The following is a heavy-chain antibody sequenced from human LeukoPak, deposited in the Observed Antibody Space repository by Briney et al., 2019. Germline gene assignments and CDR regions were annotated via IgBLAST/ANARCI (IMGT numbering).Heavy chain of an antibody. Sequence: PGGSLRLSRAASGFTFSNFAMSWVRQAPGKGLEWVSAISGTGGNTFYTDPVTGRFTISRDNSKNTLYVQMNSLRAEDTAAYYCAKTGVYYDTSDLYRPDVFDIWGQGTVVTVSS. D-gene: IGHD3-22*01. V-gene: IGHV3-23*01. CDR2: ISGTGGNT. CDR1: GFTFSNFA. J-gene: IGHJ3*02. CDR3: AKTGVYYDTSDLYRPDVFDI.